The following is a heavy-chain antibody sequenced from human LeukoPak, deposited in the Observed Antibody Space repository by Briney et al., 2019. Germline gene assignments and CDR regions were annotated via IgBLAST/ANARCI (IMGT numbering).Heavy chain of an antibody. CDR2: IYYSGST. CDR1: GGSISSYY. D-gene: IGHD4-17*01. Sequence: PSETLSLTCTVSGGSISSYYWSWIRQPPGKGLEWIGYIYYSGSTNYNPSLKSRVTISLDTSNNHFSLKLSSVTAADTAVYYCAREADGDYASDWGQGTLVTVSS. V-gene: IGHV4-59*12. J-gene: IGHJ4*02. CDR3: AREADGDYASD.